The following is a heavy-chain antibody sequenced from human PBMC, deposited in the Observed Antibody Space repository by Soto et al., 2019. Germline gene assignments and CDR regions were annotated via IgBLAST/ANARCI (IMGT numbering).Heavy chain of an antibody. CDR1: GFTFSSYA. J-gene: IGHJ3*02. CDR2: ISGSGGST. Sequence: GGSLRLSCAASGFTFSSYAMSWVRQAPGKGLEWVSAISGSGGSTYYADSVKGRFTISRDNSKNTLYLQMNSLRAEDTAVYYCAKANGNIVVVVAATGDAFDIWGQGTMVTVSS. CDR3: AKANGNIVVVVAATGDAFDI. V-gene: IGHV3-23*01. D-gene: IGHD2-15*01.